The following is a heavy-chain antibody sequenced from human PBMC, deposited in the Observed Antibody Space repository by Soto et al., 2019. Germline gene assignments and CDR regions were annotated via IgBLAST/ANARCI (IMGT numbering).Heavy chain of an antibody. D-gene: IGHD3-22*01. J-gene: IGHJ6*02. V-gene: IGHV3-53*01. CDR3: ARGPAIDYGMDV. CDR1: GFTVSSNY. CDR2: IYCGGST. Sequence: GGSLRLSCAASGFTVSSNYMSWVRQAPGKGLEWVSFIYCGGSTYYADSVKGRFTISRDNSKNTLYLQMNSLRAEDTAVYYCARGPAIDYGMDVWGQGTTVTVSS.